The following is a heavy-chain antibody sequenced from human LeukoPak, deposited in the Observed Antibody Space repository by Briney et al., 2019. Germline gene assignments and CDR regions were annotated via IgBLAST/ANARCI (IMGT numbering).Heavy chain of an antibody. CDR3: ARDGGGIADDSSGYYAYYFDY. Sequence: PGGSLRLSCGASGFTFNNYSLNWVRQVPGQGLQWISYIGSSSLIIYYAESVKGRFTISRDNARNSVSLQMSSLRAEDTAVYYCARDGGGIADDSSGYYAYYFDYWGQGTLVTVSS. D-gene: IGHD3-22*01. J-gene: IGHJ4*02. CDR2: IGSSSLII. V-gene: IGHV3-48*04. CDR1: GFTFNNYS.